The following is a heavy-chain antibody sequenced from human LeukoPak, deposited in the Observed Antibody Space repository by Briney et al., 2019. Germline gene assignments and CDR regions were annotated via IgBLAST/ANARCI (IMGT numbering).Heavy chain of an antibody. CDR2: INHSGST. Sequence: SETLSLTCAVYGGSFSGYYWSWIRQPPGKGLEWIGEINHSGSTNYNPSLKSRVTISVDTSKNQFSLKLSSVTAADTAVYYCASGIAAAAHRGAFDIWGQGTMVTVSS. V-gene: IGHV4-34*01. D-gene: IGHD6-13*01. CDR1: GGSFSGYY. CDR3: ASGIAAAAHRGAFDI. J-gene: IGHJ3*02.